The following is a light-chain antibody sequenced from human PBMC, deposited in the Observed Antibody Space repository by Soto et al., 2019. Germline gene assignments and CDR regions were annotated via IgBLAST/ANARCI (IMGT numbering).Light chain of an antibody. CDR1: GSNIGGNS. J-gene: IGLJ1*01. V-gene: IGLV1-51*01. Sequence: QPVLSQPPSVSAAPGQRVTISCSGSGSNIGGNSVSWYQQLPGTAPKLLIYDDDQRPSGIPDRFSGSKSGTSATLGITGFQTGDEADYYCGSWDSSLSAYVFGTGTKVTVL. CDR3: GSWDSSLSAYV. CDR2: DDD.